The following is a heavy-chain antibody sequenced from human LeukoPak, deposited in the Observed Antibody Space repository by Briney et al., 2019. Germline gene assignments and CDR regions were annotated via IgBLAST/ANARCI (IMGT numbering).Heavy chain of an antibody. CDR2: ISASRGNT. Sequence: ASVKVSCKASGYTFSSYGINWVRQAPGQGLEWMGWISASRGNTNSAEKLQGRVTMTTDTSTSTAYMELRSLRSDDTAVYCCARAISYYYMDVWGKGTTVTVSS. V-gene: IGHV1-18*01. CDR1: GYTFSSYG. J-gene: IGHJ6*03. D-gene: IGHD2/OR15-2a*01. CDR3: ARAISYYYMDV.